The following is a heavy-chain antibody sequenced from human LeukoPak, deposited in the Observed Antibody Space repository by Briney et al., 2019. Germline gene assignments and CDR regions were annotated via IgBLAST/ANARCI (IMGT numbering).Heavy chain of an antibody. CDR2: IFYSGSS. Sequence: SETLSLTCSVSGVSISSGGYYWSWIRQPPGKGLEWIGYIFYSGSSYYNPSLKSRVTISVDTSRNQFSLKLSPVTAADTAVYYCARLLRLEDFDYWGQGTLVTVSS. J-gene: IGHJ4*02. D-gene: IGHD2-15*01. CDR3: ARLLRLEDFDY. CDR1: GVSISSGGYY. V-gene: IGHV4-30-4*01.